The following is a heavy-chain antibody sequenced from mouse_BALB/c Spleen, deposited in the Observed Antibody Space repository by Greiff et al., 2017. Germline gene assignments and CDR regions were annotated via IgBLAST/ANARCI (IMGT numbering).Heavy chain of an antibody. CDR2: INPSNGRT. V-gene: IGHV1S81*02. J-gene: IGHJ2*01. CDR1: GYTFTSYW. D-gene: IGHD4-1*01. Sequence: VQLQQPGAELVKPGASVKLSCKASGYTFTSYWMHWVKQRPGQGLEWIGEINPSNGRTNYNEKFKSKATLTVDKSSSTAYMQLSSLTSEDSAVYYCELGRGYYFDYWGQGTTLTVSS. CDR3: ELGRGYYFDY.